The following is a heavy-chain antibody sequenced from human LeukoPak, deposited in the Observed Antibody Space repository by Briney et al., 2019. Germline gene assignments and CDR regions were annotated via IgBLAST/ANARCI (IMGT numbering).Heavy chain of an antibody. Sequence: SETLSLTCAVYGESFSGYYWNWIPPPPGKGLEWLGENNNSGSNHYNSCLKGRVIISVDTSMHQFSLRLSAVTAADTALYYFACGPDSGSYFAWFDPWGQGTLVTVSS. V-gene: IGHV4-34*01. CDR2: NNNSGSN. D-gene: IGHD3-10*01. J-gene: IGHJ5*02. CDR3: ACGPDSGSYFAWFDP. CDR1: GESFSGYY.